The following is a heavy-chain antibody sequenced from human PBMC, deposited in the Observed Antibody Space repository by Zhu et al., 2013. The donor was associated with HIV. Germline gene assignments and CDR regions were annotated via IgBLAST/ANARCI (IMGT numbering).Heavy chain of an antibody. V-gene: IGHV3-21*01. D-gene: IGHD2-15*01. J-gene: IGHJ4*02. Sequence: VQLVESGGGLVKPGGSLRLSCAASGFTFSSYSMNWVRQAPGKGLEWVSSISSSSSYIYYADSVKGRFTISRDNAKNSLYLQMNSLRAEDTAVYYCARGATVVTVIGSGDFDYWGQGTLVTVSS. CDR2: ISSSSSYI. CDR3: ARGATVVTVIGSGDFDY. CDR1: GFTFSSYS.